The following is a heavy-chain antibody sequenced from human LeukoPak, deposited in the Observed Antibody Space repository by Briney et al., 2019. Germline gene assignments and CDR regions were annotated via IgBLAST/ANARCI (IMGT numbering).Heavy chain of an antibody. D-gene: IGHD2-2*01. CDR3: ARGSCSSTSCYLGDWFDP. CDR2: INAYNGNT. V-gene: IGHV1-18*01. CDR1: GYTYTGYG. J-gene: IGHJ5*02. Sequence: ASVKVSRKASGYTYTGYGISWVRQAPGRGLEWMGWINAYNGNTNYAQKFQGRVTMTRDTSISTAYMELSRLRSDDTAVYYCARGSCSSTSCYLGDWFDPWGQGTLVTVSS.